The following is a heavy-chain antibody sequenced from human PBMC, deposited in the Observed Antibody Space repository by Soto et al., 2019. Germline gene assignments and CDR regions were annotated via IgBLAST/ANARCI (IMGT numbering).Heavy chain of an antibody. CDR1: GGTFNSYS. Sequence: QVQLEQSGTEVKKPGSSVKVSCNASGGTFNSYSINWVRQAPGQGLEWMGGITPIFGRTNYAQKFQDRVTITADESTNTAYMQLRDLTSDDTAVYYCARVPGIVLAPTKHPLGASFDLWGEGALVTVSS. J-gene: IGHJ5*02. D-gene: IGHD2-8*02. V-gene: IGHV1-69*01. CDR2: ITPIFGRT. CDR3: ARVPGIVLAPTKHPLGASFDL.